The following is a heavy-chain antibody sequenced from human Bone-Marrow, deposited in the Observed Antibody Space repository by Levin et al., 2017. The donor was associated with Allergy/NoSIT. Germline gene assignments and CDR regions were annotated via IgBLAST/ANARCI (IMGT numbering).Heavy chain of an antibody. D-gene: IGHD3-9*01. CDR2: LNSDGSDT. Sequence: LTGGSLRLSCAASGFTFSSYWMHWVRQAPGKGLVWVSRLNSDGSDTSYADSVKGRFTISRDNAKNTLCLQMNSRRAEDTAVYYCARDLEYYDTLTEESGSWGMDVWGQGTTVTVSS. CDR1: GFTFSSYW. V-gene: IGHV3-74*01. J-gene: IGHJ6*02. CDR3: ARDLEYYDTLTEESGSWGMDV.